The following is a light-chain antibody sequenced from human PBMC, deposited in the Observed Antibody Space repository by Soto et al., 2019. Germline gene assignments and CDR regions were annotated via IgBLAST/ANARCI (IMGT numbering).Light chain of an antibody. Sequence: LTQSPSFLSASVGDRVTITCRASQGISSYLAWYQQRPGQAPRLLIHDASSRATGIPDRFSGSGSGTEFTLTIGRLEPEDFAVYYCQQYGKLPRTFGQGTKVEIK. CDR3: QQYGKLPRT. V-gene: IGKV3-20*01. CDR2: DAS. J-gene: IGKJ1*01. CDR1: QGISSY.